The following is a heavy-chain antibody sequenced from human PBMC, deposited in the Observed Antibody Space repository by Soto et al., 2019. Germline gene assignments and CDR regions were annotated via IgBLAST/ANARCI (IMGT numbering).Heavy chain of an antibody. Sequence: PGGSLRLSCAASGFNFNTYWMYWVRQAPGKGLEWVANIDTDGSRKNYVDSVKGRFIISRDNAKNSLLLQMNSLRADDTAVYYCGRVPLDGNYANGVDVWRQRTTVTVSS. CDR1: GFNFNTYW. D-gene: IGHD4-17*01. V-gene: IGHV3-7*03. CDR3: GRVPLDGNYANGVDV. CDR2: IDTDGSRK. J-gene: IGHJ6*02.